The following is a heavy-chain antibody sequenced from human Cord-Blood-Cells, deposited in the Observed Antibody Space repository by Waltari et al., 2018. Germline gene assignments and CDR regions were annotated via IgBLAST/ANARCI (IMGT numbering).Heavy chain of an antibody. J-gene: IGHJ2*01. Sequence: QVQLVQSGAEVKKPGSSVKVSCKASGGTFSSYAISWVRQAPGPGLEWMGGIIPIFGTANYAQKFQGRVTITADESTSTAYMELSSLRSEDTAVYYCARDPQYYDFWSGYWYFDLWGRGTLVTVSS. CDR1: GGTFSSYA. V-gene: IGHV1-69*01. CDR3: ARDPQYYDFWSGYWYFDL. D-gene: IGHD3-3*01. CDR2: IIPIFGTA.